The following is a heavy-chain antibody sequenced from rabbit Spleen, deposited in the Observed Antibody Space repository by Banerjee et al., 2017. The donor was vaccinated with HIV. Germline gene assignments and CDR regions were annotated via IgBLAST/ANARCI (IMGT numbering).Heavy chain of an antibody. CDR2: IAGSSSGFT. CDR3: ARDTGSSFSSYGMDL. V-gene: IGHV1S45*01. CDR1: GFDFSSYYM. J-gene: IGHJ6*01. Sequence: QEQLKETGGGLVQPGGSLTLSCKASGFDFSSYYMSWVRQAPGKGLEWISCIAGSSSGFTYSATWAKGRFTCSKTSSTTVTLQMTSLTVADTATYFCARDTGSSFSSYGMDLWGQGPWSPS. D-gene: IGHD8-1*01.